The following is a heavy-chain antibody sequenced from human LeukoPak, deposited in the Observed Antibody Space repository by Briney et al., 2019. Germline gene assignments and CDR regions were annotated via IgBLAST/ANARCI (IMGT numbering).Heavy chain of an antibody. CDR3: ARRGYYYDSIGYFDY. D-gene: IGHD3-22*01. V-gene: IGHV4-59*08. CDR1: GGSISSYY. Sequence: PSETLSLTCTVSGGSISSYYWSWIRQPPGKGLEWIGYIYYSGSTNYSPSLKGRVTISVDTSKNQFSLKLSSVTAADTAVYYCARRGYYYDSIGYFDYWGQGTLVTVSS. CDR2: IYYSGST. J-gene: IGHJ4*02.